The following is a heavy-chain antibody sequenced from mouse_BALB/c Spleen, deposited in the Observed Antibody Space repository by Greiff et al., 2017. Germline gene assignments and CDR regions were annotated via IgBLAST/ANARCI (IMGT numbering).Heavy chain of an antibody. D-gene: IGHD1-1*01. V-gene: IGHV5-12-2*01. J-gene: IGHJ3*01. CDR2: ISNGGGST. Sequence: EVKVVESGGGLVQPGGSLKLSCAASGFTFSSYTMSWVRQTPEKRLEWVAYISNGGGSTYYPDTVKGRFTISRDNAKNTLYLQLRSLKSEDTAMYYCARRDGNPFAYWGQGTLVTVSA. CDR3: ARRDGNPFAY. CDR1: GFTFSSYT.